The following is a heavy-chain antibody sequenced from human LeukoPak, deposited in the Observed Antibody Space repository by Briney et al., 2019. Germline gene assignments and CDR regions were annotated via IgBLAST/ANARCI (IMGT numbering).Heavy chain of an antibody. CDR3: ARDVVGATYFD. D-gene: IGHD1-26*01. CDR2: IYSGGST. V-gene: IGHV3-53*01. CDR1: GFTFSDYY. Sequence: GGSLRLSCAASGFTFSDYYMTWVRQAPGKGLEWVSIIYSGGSTSYADSVKGRFTISRDNSKNTLYLQMNSLRAEDTAVYYCARDVVGATYFDWGQGTLVTVSS. J-gene: IGHJ4*02.